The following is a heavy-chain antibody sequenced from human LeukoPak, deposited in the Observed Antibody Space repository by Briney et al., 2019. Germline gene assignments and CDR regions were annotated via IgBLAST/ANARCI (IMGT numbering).Heavy chain of an antibody. Sequence: GGSLRLSCTASGFTFGDYAMNWSRQAPGKGLEWVGFIRSKAYGGTTEYAASVKGRFTISRDDSKSIAFLQMNSLKTEDTAVYYCTRGSDTIFGVARDGFDSWGQGTLVTVSS. J-gene: IGHJ4*02. D-gene: IGHD3-3*01. CDR2: IRSKAYGGTT. CDR1: GFTFGDYA. CDR3: TRGSDTIFGVARDGFDS. V-gene: IGHV3-49*03.